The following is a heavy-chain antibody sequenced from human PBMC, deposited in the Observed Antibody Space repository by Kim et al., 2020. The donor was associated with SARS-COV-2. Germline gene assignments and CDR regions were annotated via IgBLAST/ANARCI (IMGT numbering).Heavy chain of an antibody. D-gene: IGHD1-1*01. CDR1: GFTFGDFW. J-gene: IGHJ4*02. CDR3: ARGGSWTFDR. V-gene: IGHV3-7*01. CDR2: IKPDGSEN. Sequence: GGSLRLSCAASGFTFGDFWMNWVRRAPGKELEFVASIKPDGSENFYADSVKGRFTIARDNGKNSLYLQMNSLRADDTAVYHCARGGSWTFDRWGRGTL.